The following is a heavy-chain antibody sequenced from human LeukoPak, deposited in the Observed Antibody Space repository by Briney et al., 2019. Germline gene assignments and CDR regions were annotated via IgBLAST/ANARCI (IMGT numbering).Heavy chain of an antibody. V-gene: IGHV1-69*04. D-gene: IGHD3-22*01. Sequence: SVKVSCKASGGTFGSYAISWVRQAPGQGLEWMGRIIPILGIANYAQKFQGRVTITADKSTSTAYMELSSPRSEDTAVYYCARYGGYYRSYFDYWGQGTLVTVSS. CDR1: GGTFGSYA. CDR3: ARYGGYYRSYFDY. J-gene: IGHJ4*02. CDR2: IIPILGIA.